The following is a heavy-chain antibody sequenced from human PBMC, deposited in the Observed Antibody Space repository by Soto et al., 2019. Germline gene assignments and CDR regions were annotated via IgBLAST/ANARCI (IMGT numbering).Heavy chain of an antibody. CDR3: AKDLAYSYGSGSYYYDY. CDR2: ISGSGGST. J-gene: IGHJ4*02. V-gene: IGHV3-23*01. D-gene: IGHD3-10*01. CDR1: GFTFSSYA. Sequence: GGSLRLSCAASGFTFSSYAMSWVHQAPGMGLEWVSAISGSGGSTYYADSVKGRFTISRDNSKNTLYLQMNSLRAEDTAVYYCAKDLAYSYGSGSYYYDYWGQGTLVTVSS.